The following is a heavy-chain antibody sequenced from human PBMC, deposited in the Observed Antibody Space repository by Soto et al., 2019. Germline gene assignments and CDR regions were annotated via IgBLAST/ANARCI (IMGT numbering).Heavy chain of an antibody. CDR2: NLWDDEK. V-gene: IGHV2-5*02. D-gene: IGHD2-2*01. Sequence: SGPTLVNPTQTLTLTCTFSGFSLRTSGVGVGWIRQPPGQALEWLALNLWDDEKRYSPLLKSRLTITKDASKNQVVLTMTSMDLVDTAKFSGAHKLPPYALHYWVQGTRVTVPS. J-gene: IGHJ4*02. CDR1: GFSLRTSGVG. CDR3: AHKLPPYALHY.